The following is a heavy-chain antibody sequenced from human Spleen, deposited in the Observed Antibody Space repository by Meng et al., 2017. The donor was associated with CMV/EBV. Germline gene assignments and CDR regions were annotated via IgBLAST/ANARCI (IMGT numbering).Heavy chain of an antibody. CDR3: ARGPDDFDY. D-gene: IGHD1-14*01. V-gene: IGHV4-59*01. CDR2: IYYSGST. Sequence: QVQLQQGGAGLLKPSETLSLTCTVSGGSLSSYYWSWIRQPPGKGLEWIGYIYYSGSTRYIPSLKSRVSMSVDTSKNQFSLKLSSVTAADTAVYYCARGPDDFDYWGQGTLVTVSS. J-gene: IGHJ4*02. CDR1: GGSLSSYY.